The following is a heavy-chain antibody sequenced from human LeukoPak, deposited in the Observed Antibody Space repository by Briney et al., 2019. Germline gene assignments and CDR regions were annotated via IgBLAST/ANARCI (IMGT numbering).Heavy chain of an antibody. Sequence: GGSPRLSCAASGFTFSSYAMSWVRQAPGKGLEWVSAISASGGSTYYADSVKGRFTISRDNSKNMLYLQMNSLRAEDTAVYYCAKPGWFGELSHFDYWGQGTLVTVSS. V-gene: IGHV3-23*01. CDR1: GFTFSSYA. J-gene: IGHJ4*02. CDR3: AKPGWFGELSHFDY. D-gene: IGHD3-10*01. CDR2: ISASGGST.